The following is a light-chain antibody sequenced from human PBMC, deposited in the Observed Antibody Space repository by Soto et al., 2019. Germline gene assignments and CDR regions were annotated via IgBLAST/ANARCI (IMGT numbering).Light chain of an antibody. V-gene: IGKV1-8*01. Sequence: AIRMTQSPSSFSASTGDRVTITCRARQGISSYLAWYQQKPGKAPKLLIYAASTLQSGFPSRFSGSGSGTDFTLTISCLQSEDFATYYCQQYYSYPTFGQGTKVDIK. CDR2: AAS. J-gene: IGKJ1*01. CDR3: QQYYSYPT. CDR1: QGISSY.